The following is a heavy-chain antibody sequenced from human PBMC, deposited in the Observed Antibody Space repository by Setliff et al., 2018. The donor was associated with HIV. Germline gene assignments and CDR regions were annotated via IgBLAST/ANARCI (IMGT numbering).Heavy chain of an antibody. CDR1: GYTFTNYD. CDR3: ARGSFGGSYSSF. CDR2: MNPDSGLT. J-gene: IGHJ4*02. V-gene: IGHV1-8*01. D-gene: IGHD1-26*01. Sequence: ASVKVSCKASGYTFTNYDINWVRQVPGQGLEWMGRMNPDSGLTHYAPKLQGRVIMTRNTSITTADRQVTRLRSDDTAVYYCARGSFGGSYSSFWGQGTLVTVSS.